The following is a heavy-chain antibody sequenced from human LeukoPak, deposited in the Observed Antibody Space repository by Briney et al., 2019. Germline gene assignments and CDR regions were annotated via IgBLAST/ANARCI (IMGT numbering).Heavy chain of an antibody. V-gene: IGHV4-59*01. Sequence: LRLSCAASGFTFSSYSMNWVRQAPGKGLEWIGYIYYSGSTNYNPSLKSRVTISVDTSKNQFSLKLSSVTAADTAVYYCARPASIAAAGTDAFDIWGQGTMVTVSS. CDR1: GFTFSSYS. CDR2: IYYSGST. D-gene: IGHD6-13*01. CDR3: ARPASIAAAGTDAFDI. J-gene: IGHJ3*02.